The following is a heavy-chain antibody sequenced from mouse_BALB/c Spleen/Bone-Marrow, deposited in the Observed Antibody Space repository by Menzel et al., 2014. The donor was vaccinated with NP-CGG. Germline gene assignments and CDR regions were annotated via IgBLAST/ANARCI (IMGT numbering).Heavy chain of an antibody. CDR1: GFNIKDTY. J-gene: IGHJ3*01. Sequence: QSGAELVKPGASVKLSCTASGFNIKDTYMHWVKQRPEQGLEWIGRIDPANGNTKYDPKFQGKATITADTSSNTAYLQLSGLTSEDTAVYYCAMYYYGSSLFAYWGQGTLVTVSA. CDR2: IDPANGNT. V-gene: IGHV14-3*02. CDR3: AMYYYGSSLFAY. D-gene: IGHD1-1*01.